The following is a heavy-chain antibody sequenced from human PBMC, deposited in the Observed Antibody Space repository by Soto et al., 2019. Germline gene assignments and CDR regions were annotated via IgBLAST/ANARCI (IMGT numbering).Heavy chain of an antibody. CDR3: ARAYDFWSGYFDY. CDR1: GGSISSYY. CDR2: IYYSGST. Sequence: PSETLSLTCTVSGGSISSYYWSWIRQPPGKGLEWIGYIYYSGSTNYNPSLKSRVTISVDTSKNQFSLKLSSATAADTAVYYCARAYDFWSGYFDYWGQGTLVTVSS. V-gene: IGHV4-59*01. D-gene: IGHD3-3*01. J-gene: IGHJ4*02.